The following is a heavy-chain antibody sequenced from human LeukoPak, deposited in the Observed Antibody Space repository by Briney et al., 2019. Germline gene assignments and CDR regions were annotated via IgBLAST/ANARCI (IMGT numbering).Heavy chain of an antibody. CDR1: GFNFSSYA. D-gene: IGHD2/OR15-2a*01. Sequence: GGSLRLSCAASGFNFSSYAISWVRQAPGKGLEWVSSISGSGGSTYYADSVKGRFTVSRDNSKNTLYLQMNSLRAEDTAIYYCAKDALLLSTNDAFDIWGQGTMVTVSS. CDR3: AKDALLLSTNDAFDI. V-gene: IGHV3-23*01. J-gene: IGHJ3*02. CDR2: ISGSGGST.